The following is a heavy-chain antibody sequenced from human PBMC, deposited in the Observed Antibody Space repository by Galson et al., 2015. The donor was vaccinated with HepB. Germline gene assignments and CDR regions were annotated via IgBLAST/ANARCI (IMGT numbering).Heavy chain of an antibody. V-gene: IGHV1-8*01. Sequence: KVSCKASGYIFTSYDINWVRQATGQGLEWMGWTNPNSGNAGYAQKFQGRVTMTRDISTSTAYMELSSLRFDDTAVYYCARVSAWSHFDFWGQGTLVTVPP. D-gene: IGHD6-19*01. CDR3: ARVSAWSHFDF. CDR2: TNPNSGNA. J-gene: IGHJ4*02. CDR1: GYIFTSYD.